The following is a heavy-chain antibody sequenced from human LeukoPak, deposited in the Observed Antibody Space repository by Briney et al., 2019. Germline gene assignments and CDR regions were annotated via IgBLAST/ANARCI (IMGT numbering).Heavy chain of an antibody. V-gene: IGHV1-2*02. Sequence: VKVSCKPSGFSFTDYFFHWLRQAPGHGLEWIGWMNPNSGGTRYAQRFQGRVTMTGDTSTSTAYMELSGLTSDDTAVYYCARVRCSGGSCYSGLNWFDPWGQGTLVTVSS. D-gene: IGHD2-15*01. CDR1: GFSFTDYF. CDR2: MNPNSGGT. J-gene: IGHJ5*02. CDR3: ARVRCSGGSCYSGLNWFDP.